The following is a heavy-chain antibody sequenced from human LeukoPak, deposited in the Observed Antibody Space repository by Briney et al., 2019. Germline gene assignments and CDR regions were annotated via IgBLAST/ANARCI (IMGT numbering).Heavy chain of an antibody. CDR3: AKEHSPYCSGDACYDYFDY. CDR1: GFTFSSYW. J-gene: IGHJ4*02. CDR2: INSDGSST. D-gene: IGHD2-15*01. V-gene: IGHV3-74*01. Sequence: GGSLRLSCAASGFTFSSYWMHWVRQAPGKGLVWVSRINSDGSSTSYADSVKGRFTISRDNAKNTLYLQMNSLRAEDTAVYYCAKEHSPYCSGDACYDYFDYWGQGILVTVSS.